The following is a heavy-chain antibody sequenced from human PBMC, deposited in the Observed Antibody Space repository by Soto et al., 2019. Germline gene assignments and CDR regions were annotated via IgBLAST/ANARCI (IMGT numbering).Heavy chain of an antibody. CDR1: GGSISSGGYY. D-gene: IGHD3-3*01. Sequence: SETLSLTCTVSGGSISSGGYYWSWIRQHPGKGLEWIGYIYYCGSTYYNPSLKSRVTISVDTSKNQFSLKLSSVTAADTAVYYCARDLRYYDFWSGYSPLNWFDPWGQGTLVTVSS. CDR3: ARDLRYYDFWSGYSPLNWFDP. V-gene: IGHV4-31*03. CDR2: IYYCGST. J-gene: IGHJ5*02.